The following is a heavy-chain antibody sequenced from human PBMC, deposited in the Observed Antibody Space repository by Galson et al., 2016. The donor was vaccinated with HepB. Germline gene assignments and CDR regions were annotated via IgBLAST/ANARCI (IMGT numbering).Heavy chain of an antibody. Sequence: SLRLSCAASGFTLSSYAMNWVRQVSDKGLQWVAVVSGGSAYTYYADSVKGRFTIFRYNSKGTLYLQMNSLRVADTAVYYCARGNSGWVAYDFWGQGTPVTVAS. V-gene: IGHV3-23*01. CDR3: ARGNSGWVAYDF. CDR2: VSGGSAYT. D-gene: IGHD6-19*01. CDR1: GFTLSSYA. J-gene: IGHJ4*02.